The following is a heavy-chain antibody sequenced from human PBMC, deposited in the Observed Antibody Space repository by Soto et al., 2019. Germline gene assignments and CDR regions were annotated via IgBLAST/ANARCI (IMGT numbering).Heavy chain of an antibody. CDR1: GFTFSSYA. D-gene: IGHD3-3*01. CDR2: ISGGGGST. Sequence: GGSLELSCGASGFTFSSYAMSGVRQAPGKGLEWVSAISGGGGSTYYADSVKGRFTISKDNSKNTLYLQMNSLRAEDTAVYYCAKSKPLEAAYYDFWSGYSTRGYGMDVWGQGTTVTVAS. CDR3: AKSKPLEAAYYDFWSGYSTRGYGMDV. V-gene: IGHV3-23*01. J-gene: IGHJ6*02.